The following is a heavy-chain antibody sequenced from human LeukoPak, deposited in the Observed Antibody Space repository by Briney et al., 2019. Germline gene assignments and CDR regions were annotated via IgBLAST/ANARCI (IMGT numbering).Heavy chain of an antibody. J-gene: IGHJ6*03. Sequence: ASVTVSCKASGYTFTGYYMHWVRQAPGQGLEWMGWINPNSGGTNYAQKFQGRVTMTRDTSISTAYMELSRLRSDDTAVYYCARDGRYSSPYYMDVWGKGTTVTVSS. CDR1: GYTFTGYY. D-gene: IGHD6-13*01. CDR3: ARDGRYSSPYYMDV. CDR2: INPNSGGT. V-gene: IGHV1-2*02.